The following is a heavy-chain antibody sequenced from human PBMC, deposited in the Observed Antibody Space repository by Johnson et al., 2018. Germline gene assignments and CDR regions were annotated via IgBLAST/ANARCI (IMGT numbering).Heavy chain of an antibody. J-gene: IGHJ1*01. V-gene: IGHV3-49*03. Sequence: VQLVQSGGGLVQPGRSLKLSCTASGFTFGDKAMSCFRRAPGKGLEGVGFIRRKAYGGPPEYAGSVKGKFTISRDAYKSIADQQRNSLKTEDTAGYYCTRPGDSSGWYLAEYFQHWGQGTLVTVSS. CDR2: IRRKAYGGPP. CDR3: TRPGDSSGWYLAEYFQH. CDR1: GFTFGDKA. D-gene: IGHD6-19*01.